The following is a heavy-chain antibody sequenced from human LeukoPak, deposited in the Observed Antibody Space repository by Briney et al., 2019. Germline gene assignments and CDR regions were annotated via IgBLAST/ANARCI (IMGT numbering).Heavy chain of an antibody. Sequence: ASVKVSCKASGYTFTSYDINWVRQATGQGLEWMGWMNPNSGNTGYAQKFQGRVTITRNTSISTAYMELSSLRSEDTAVYYCAGGGVPAAMGYYYYYMDVWGKGTTVTVSS. J-gene: IGHJ6*03. D-gene: IGHD2-2*01. CDR2: MNPNSGNT. V-gene: IGHV1-8*03. CDR1: GYTFTSYD. CDR3: AGGGVPAAMGYYYYYMDV.